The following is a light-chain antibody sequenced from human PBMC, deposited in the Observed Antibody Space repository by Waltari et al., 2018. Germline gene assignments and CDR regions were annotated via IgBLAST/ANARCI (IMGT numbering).Light chain of an antibody. Sequence: IQMTQSPSTLSASVGARVTITCRASQSVARWLAWYPQKPGRAPKLMCCQAPTLQDGVPSRSSGSGSGTDFSLAINSVQAAEFAPYYCQQYITCLGTFGQGTKVDIK. CDR1: QSVARW. V-gene: IGKV1-5*03. CDR3: QQYITCLGT. J-gene: IGKJ1*01. CDR2: QAP.